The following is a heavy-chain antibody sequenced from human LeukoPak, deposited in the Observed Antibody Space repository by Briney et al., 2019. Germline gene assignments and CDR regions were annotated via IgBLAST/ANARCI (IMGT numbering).Heavy chain of an antibody. CDR1: GYSFTSYW. Sequence: GESLKSACKGSGYSFTSYWIGWVRQMPGKGREWMGIIYPGDSDTRYSPSFQGQVTISADKSISTAYLQWSSLKASDTAMYYCARGRSYYYFDYWGQGTLVTVSS. V-gene: IGHV5-51*01. CDR3: ARGRSYYYFDY. CDR2: IYPGDSDT. J-gene: IGHJ4*02. D-gene: IGHD1-26*01.